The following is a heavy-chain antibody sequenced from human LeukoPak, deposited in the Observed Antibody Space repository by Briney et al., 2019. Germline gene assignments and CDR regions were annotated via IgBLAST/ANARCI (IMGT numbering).Heavy chain of an antibody. V-gene: IGHV3-30*04. CDR3: ARDEDIVVVPAAIGFDY. CDR2: ISYDGSNK. D-gene: IGHD2-2*01. Sequence: PGGSLRLSCAASGFIFSSYAMHWVRQAPGKGLEWVAVISYDGSNKYYADSVKGRFTISRDNSKNTLYLQMNSLRAEDTAVYYCARDEDIVVVPAAIGFDYWGQGTLVTVSS. J-gene: IGHJ4*02. CDR1: GFIFSSYA.